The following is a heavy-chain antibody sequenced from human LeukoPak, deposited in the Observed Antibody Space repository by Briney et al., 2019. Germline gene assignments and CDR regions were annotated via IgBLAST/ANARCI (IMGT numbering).Heavy chain of an antibody. CDR3: ATLSSPDGDYYYGMDV. Sequence: SETLSLTCTVSGGSVSSGSYYWGWIRQPPGKGLEWIGSIYYSGSTYYNPSLKSRVTISVDTSKNQFSLKLSSVTAADTAVYYCATLSSPDGDYYYGMDVWGQGTTVTVSS. J-gene: IGHJ6*02. V-gene: IGHV4-39*01. CDR1: GGSVSSGSYY. D-gene: IGHD6-13*01. CDR2: IYYSGST.